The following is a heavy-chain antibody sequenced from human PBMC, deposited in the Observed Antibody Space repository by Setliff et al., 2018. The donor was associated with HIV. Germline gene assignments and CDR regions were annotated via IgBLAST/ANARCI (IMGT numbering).Heavy chain of an antibody. D-gene: IGHD3-3*01. J-gene: IGHJ4*02. CDR3: AISPITIFGVIILPVYFDY. V-gene: IGHV4-38-2*01. Sequence: GSLRLSCAASGFTFSNYWMSWVRQAPGKGLEWIGSPYHSGSTYYNPSLKSRVTISVDTSNNQFSLKLSSVTAADTAVYYCAISPITIFGVIILPVYFDYWGQGTQVTVSS. CDR1: GFTFSNYW. CDR2: PYHSGST.